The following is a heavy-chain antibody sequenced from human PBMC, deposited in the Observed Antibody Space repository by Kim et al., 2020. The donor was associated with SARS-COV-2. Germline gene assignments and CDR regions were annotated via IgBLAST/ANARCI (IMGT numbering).Heavy chain of an antibody. D-gene: IGHD3-10*01. CDR3: VPGSYYTMYV. CDR2: IHSDGITT. CDR1: GFTFNIYW. Sequence: GGSLRLSCAASGFTFNIYWMHWVRQAPGKGLVWVSRIHSDGITTTYADSVKGRFTISRDNTKNTLYLQMNNLRVEDTAVYYCVPGSYYTMYVWGQGTMVTVSS. J-gene: IGHJ6*02. V-gene: IGHV3-74*01.